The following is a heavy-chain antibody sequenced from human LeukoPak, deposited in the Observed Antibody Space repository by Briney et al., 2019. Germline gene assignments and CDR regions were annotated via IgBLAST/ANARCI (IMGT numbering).Heavy chain of an antibody. CDR1: GFTFSSYA. CDR2: ISGSGGST. J-gene: IGHJ4*02. D-gene: IGHD3-3*01. V-gene: IGHV3-23*01. CDR3: AKDKRLRFLKWFRSPLWDY. Sequence: GGSLRLSCAASGFTFSSYAMSWVRQAPGKGLEWVSAISGSGGSTYYADSVKGRFTISRDNSKNTLYLQMNSLRAEDTAVYYCAKDKRLRFLKWFRSPLWDYWGQGTLVTVSS.